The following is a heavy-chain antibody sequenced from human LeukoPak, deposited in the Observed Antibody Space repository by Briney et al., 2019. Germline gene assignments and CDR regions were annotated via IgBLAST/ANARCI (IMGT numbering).Heavy chain of an antibody. CDR2: INWNGGST. J-gene: IGHJ4*02. Sequence: PGGSLRLSCAASGFTFDDYGMSWVRQAPGKGLEWVSGINWNGGSTGYADSVKGRFTISRDNAKNSLYLQMNSLRAEDTAVYYCAKPPEGGYESLFDYWGQGTLVTVSS. CDR3: AKPPEGGYESLFDY. D-gene: IGHD5-12*01. V-gene: IGHV3-20*04. CDR1: GFTFDDYG.